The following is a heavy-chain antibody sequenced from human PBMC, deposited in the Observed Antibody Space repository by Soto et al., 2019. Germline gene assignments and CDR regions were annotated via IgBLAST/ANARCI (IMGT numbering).Heavy chain of an antibody. V-gene: IGHV2-5*02. D-gene: IGHD3-3*01. CDR1: GFSLTTSGVG. CDR3: AHRVLRTVFGLVTTTAIYFDF. J-gene: IGHJ4*02. Sequence: QITLNESGPTQVKPRQTLTLTCTFSGFSLTTSGVGVGWIRQSPGKAPEWLALIYWDDDKRYSQSLKSRLTISKDTSMNQVVLTMADVDPADTATYYCAHRVLRTVFGLVTTTAIYFDFWGQGTPVAVSS. CDR2: IYWDDDK.